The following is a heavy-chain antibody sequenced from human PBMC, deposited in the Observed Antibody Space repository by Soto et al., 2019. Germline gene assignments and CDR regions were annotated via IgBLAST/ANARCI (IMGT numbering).Heavy chain of an antibody. J-gene: IGHJ4*02. Sequence: PGGSLRLSCAASGFTFDDYAMHWVRQAPGKGLEWVSGISWNSGSIGYADSVKGRFTISRDNAKNSLYLQMNSLRAEDTALYYCAKDQTPIAVAGHLFDYWGQGTLVTVSS. CDR3: AKDQTPIAVAGHLFDY. V-gene: IGHV3-9*01. CDR2: ISWNSGSI. CDR1: GFTFDDYA. D-gene: IGHD6-19*01.